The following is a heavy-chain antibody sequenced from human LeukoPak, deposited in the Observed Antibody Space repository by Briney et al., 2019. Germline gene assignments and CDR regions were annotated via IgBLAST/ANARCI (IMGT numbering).Heavy chain of an antibody. Sequence: SETLSLTCAVYGGSFSGYYWSWIRQPPGKGLEWIGEINHSGSTNYNPSLKSRVTISVDTSKNQFSLKLSSVTAADTAVYYCARGNPKNDYIWGSYRSWFDLWGQGTLVTVSS. CDR1: GGSFSGYY. J-gene: IGHJ5*02. CDR3: ARGNPKNDYIWGSYRSWFDL. V-gene: IGHV4-34*01. CDR2: INHSGST. D-gene: IGHD3-16*02.